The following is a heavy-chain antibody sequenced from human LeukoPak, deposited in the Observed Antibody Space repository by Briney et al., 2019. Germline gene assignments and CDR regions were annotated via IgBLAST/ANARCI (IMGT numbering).Heavy chain of an antibody. CDR3: AAPVVTNALDI. V-gene: IGHV4-30-2*02. Sequence: SETLSLTCTVSGGSISSGGYYWSWIRQPPGKGLEWIGYIYHSGSTYYNPSLKSRVTISVDRSKNQFSLKLSSVTAADTAVYYCAAPVVTNALDIWGQGTMVTVSS. CDR1: GGSISSGGYY. D-gene: IGHD4-23*01. J-gene: IGHJ3*02. CDR2: IYHSGST.